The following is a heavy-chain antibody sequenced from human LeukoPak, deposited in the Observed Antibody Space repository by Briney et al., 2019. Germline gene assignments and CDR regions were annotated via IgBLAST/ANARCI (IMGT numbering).Heavy chain of an antibody. D-gene: IGHD6-6*01. CDR3: ARGCIAARRCPHALQH. V-gene: IGHV4-34*01. CDR1: GASISLYY. J-gene: IGHJ1*01. Sequence: SETLSLTCTVSGASISLYYWSWLRQPPGKGLEWIGEINHSGSTNYNPSLKSRVTISVDTSKNQFSLKLSSVTAADTAVYYCARGCIAARRCPHALQHWGQGTLVTVSS. CDR2: INHSGST.